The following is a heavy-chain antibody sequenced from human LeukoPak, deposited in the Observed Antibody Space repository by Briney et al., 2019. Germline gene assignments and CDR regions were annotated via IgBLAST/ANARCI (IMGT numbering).Heavy chain of an antibody. CDR2: IYHDGST. V-gene: IGHV4-38-2*01. D-gene: IGHD6-13*01. CDR1: TYSISDGYY. J-gene: IGHJ4*02. CDR3: AREMESAAGPLFDY. Sequence: SETLSLTCAVSTYSISDGYYWGWIRQPPGKRLEWIGNIYHDGSTYYNPSLKSRVTMSVDTSKNQFSLKLSSVTAADTAVYYCAREMESAAGPLFDYWGQGTLVTVSS.